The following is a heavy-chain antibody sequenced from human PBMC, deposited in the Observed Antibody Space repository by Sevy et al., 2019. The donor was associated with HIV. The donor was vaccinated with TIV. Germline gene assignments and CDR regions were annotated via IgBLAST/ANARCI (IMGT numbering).Heavy chain of an antibody. CDR2: ISGSGGST. J-gene: IGHJ4*02. V-gene: IGHV3-23*01. CDR1: GFTFSSYD. Sequence: GGSLRLSCAASGFTFSSYDMSWVRQAPGKGLEWVSAISGSGGSTYYADSVKGRFTISRDNSKNTLYLQMNSLRAEDTAVYYCANLMTTVTTPFDYWGQGTLVTVSS. D-gene: IGHD4-17*01. CDR3: ANLMTTVTTPFDY.